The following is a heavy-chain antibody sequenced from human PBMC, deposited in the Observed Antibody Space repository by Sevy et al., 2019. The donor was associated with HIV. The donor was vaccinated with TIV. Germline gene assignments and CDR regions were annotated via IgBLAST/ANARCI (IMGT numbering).Heavy chain of an antibody. D-gene: IGHD2-2*01. J-gene: IGHJ6*02. CDR1: GFTFSSYA. V-gene: IGHV3-30-3*01. Sequence: GGSLRLSCAASGFTFSSYAMHWARQAPGKGLEWVAVISYDGSNKYYADSVKGRFTISRDNSKNTLYLQMNSLRAEDTAVYYCARDGDIVVVPAATRGYYGMDVWGQGTTVTVSS. CDR2: ISYDGSNK. CDR3: ARDGDIVVVPAATRGYYGMDV.